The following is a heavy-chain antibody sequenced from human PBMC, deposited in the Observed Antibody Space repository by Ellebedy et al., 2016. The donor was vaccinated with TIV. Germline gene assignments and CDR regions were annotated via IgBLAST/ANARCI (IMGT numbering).Heavy chain of an antibody. Sequence: GESLKISXAASGFTFSSYGMHWVRQAPGKGLEWVAVIWYDGSNKYYADSVKGRFTISRDNSKNTLYLQMNSLRAEDTAVYYCARDYGYCSSTSCYYYYYGMDVWGQGTTVTVS. J-gene: IGHJ6*02. V-gene: IGHV3-33*01. CDR1: GFTFSSYG. CDR2: IWYDGSNK. CDR3: ARDYGYCSSTSCYYYYYGMDV. D-gene: IGHD2-2*01.